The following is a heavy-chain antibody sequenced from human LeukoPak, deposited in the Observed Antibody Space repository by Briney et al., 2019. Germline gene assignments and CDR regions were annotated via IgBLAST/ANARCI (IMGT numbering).Heavy chain of an antibody. J-gene: IGHJ4*02. Sequence: PSETLSLTCTVSGYSMSRGFHWGWIRPPPGKGLEWIASIYHSGSTYFNPSLRSRVTISVVTSKNQFSLKVTAVTAADTAVYYCARVNYAPDFWGQGTLVTVSS. D-gene: IGHD1-7*01. CDR2: IYHSGST. CDR3: ARVNYAPDF. CDR1: GYSMSRGFH. V-gene: IGHV4-38-2*02.